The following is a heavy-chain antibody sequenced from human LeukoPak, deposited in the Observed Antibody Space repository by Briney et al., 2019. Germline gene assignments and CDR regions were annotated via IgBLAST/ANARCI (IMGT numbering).Heavy chain of an antibody. Sequence: ASVKVSCKASGYTFTSYGISWVRQAPGQGLEWMGWISAYNGNTNYAQKLQGRVTMTTDTSTSTAYMELRSLRSDDTAVYYCARDPEEWVDTAMVRGNWFDLWGQGTLVTVSS. CDR3: ARDPEEWVDTAMVRGNWFDL. V-gene: IGHV1-18*01. J-gene: IGHJ5*02. D-gene: IGHD5-18*01. CDR1: GYTFTSYG. CDR2: ISAYNGNT.